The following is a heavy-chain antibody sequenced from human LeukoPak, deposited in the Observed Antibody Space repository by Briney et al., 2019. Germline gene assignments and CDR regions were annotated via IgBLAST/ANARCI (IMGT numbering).Heavy chain of an antibody. Sequence: SVKVSCRASGGTFSSYAISWVRQAPGQGLEWTGGIIPIFGTANYAQKFQGRVTITADESTSTAYMELSSLRSEDTAVYYCARDRGTIFGVVTAYYYYYMDVWGKGTTVTVSS. CDR1: GGTFSSYA. V-gene: IGHV1-69*01. D-gene: IGHD3-3*01. J-gene: IGHJ6*03. CDR3: ARDRGTIFGVVTAYYYYYMDV. CDR2: IIPIFGTA.